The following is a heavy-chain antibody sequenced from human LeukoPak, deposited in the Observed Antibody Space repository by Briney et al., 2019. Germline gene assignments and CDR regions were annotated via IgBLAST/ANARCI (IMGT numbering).Heavy chain of an antibody. Sequence: GGSLRLSCAASGFTFSSYWMHWVRQAPGKGLVWVSRINSDGSSTSYADSVKGRFTISRDNAKNTLYLQMNSLRAEDTAVYYCPRVDDYGDYFDYWGQGTLVTVSS. D-gene: IGHD3-16*01. V-gene: IGHV3-74*01. J-gene: IGHJ4*02. CDR3: PRVDDYGDYFDY. CDR1: GFTFSSYW. CDR2: INSDGSST.